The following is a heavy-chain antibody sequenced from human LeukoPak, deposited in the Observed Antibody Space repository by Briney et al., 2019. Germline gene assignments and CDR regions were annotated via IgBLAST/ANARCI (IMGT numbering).Heavy chain of an antibody. CDR2: MSPNSGTT. CDR1: GYTFTSYD. Sequence: ASVKVSCKASGYTFTSYDINWVQQATGQGLEWMGWMSPNSGTTAYAQKFQGRVTMTRNTSINTAYMELSSLGSEDTAVYFCARPYYSSGFFEGDWYFDLWGRGTLVTVSS. D-gene: IGHD6-19*01. J-gene: IGHJ2*01. V-gene: IGHV1-8*01. CDR3: ARPYYSSGFFEGDWYFDL.